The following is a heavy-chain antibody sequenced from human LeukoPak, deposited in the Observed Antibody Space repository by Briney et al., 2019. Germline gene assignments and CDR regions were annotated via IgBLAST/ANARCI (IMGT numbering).Heavy chain of an antibody. CDR2: ISAYNGNT. Sequence: ASVKVSCKASGYTFTSYGISWVRQAPGQGLEWMGWISAYNGNTSYAQKFQGRVTITADESTSTAYMELSSLRSEDTAVYYCARDRPLGGWYYFDYWGQGTLVTVSS. CDR3: ARDRPLGGWYYFDY. V-gene: IGHV1-18*01. D-gene: IGHD6-19*01. CDR1: GYTFTSYG. J-gene: IGHJ4*02.